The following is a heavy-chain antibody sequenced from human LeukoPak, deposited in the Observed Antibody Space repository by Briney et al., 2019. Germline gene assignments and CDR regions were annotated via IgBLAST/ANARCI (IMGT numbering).Heavy chain of an antibody. CDR1: GFTFSSYG. CDR2: IRYDGSNK. V-gene: IGHV3-30*02. D-gene: IGHD3-22*01. J-gene: IGHJ4*02. CDR3: ARRGYYDSSGYDY. Sequence: GGSLRLSCAASGFTFSSYGMHWIRQAPGKGLEWVAFIRYDGSNKYYADSVKGRFTISRDNSKNTLYLHVNSLRAEDTAVYYCARRGYYDSSGYDYWGQGTLVTVSS.